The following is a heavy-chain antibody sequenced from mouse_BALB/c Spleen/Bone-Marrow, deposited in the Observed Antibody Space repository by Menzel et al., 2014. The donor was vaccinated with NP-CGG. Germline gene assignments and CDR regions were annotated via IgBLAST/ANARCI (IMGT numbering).Heavy chain of an antibody. J-gene: IGHJ3*01. CDR1: GFTFSDFY. Sequence: EVQLVESGGGLVQPGDSLRLSCATSGFTFSDFYMEWVRRPPGKRLEWIAASRNKAKYYTTEYSASVKGRFIASRDTSQSVLYLQMNALRAEDTAIYYCARDVGYGNYFVYWGQGTLVTVSA. CDR3: ARDVGYGNYFVY. V-gene: IGHV7-1*02. D-gene: IGHD2-10*02. CDR2: SRNKAKYYTT.